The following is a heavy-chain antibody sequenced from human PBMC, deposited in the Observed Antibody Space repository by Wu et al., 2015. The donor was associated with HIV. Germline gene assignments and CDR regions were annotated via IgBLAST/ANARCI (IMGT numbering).Heavy chain of an antibody. CDR1: GYTLTELS. CDR3: ARDCEVGAIVCYGMDV. Sequence: QVQLVQSGAEVKKPGASVKVSCKVSGYTLTELSMHWVRQALEKGLEWMGWINPNSGGTNYAQKFQGRVTMTRDTSISTAYMELSRLRSDDTAVYYCARDCEVGAIVCYGMDVVGTKGPRSTVSS. CDR2: INPNSGGT. J-gene: IGHJ6*02. D-gene: IGHD1-26*01. V-gene: IGHV1-2*02.